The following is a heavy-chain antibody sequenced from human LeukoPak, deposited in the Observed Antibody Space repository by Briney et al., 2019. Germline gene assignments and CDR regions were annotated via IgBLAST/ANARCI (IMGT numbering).Heavy chain of an antibody. CDR2: INHSGST. CDR1: GGSFSGYY. CDR3: ARGLVAYY. D-gene: IGHD2-2*01. J-gene: IGHJ4*02. Sequence: QPSETLSLTCAVHGGSFSGYYWSWIRQPPGKGLEWIGEINHSGSTNYNPSLKSRVTISVDTSKNQFSLKLSSVTAADTAVYYCARGLVAYYWGQGTLVTVSS. V-gene: IGHV4-34*01.